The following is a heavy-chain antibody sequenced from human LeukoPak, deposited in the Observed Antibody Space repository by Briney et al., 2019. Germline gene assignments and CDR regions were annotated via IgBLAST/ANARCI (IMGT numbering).Heavy chain of an antibody. J-gene: IGHJ4*02. V-gene: IGHV3-23*01. Sequence: GGSLRLSCAASGFTFSSFSMNWVRQAPGKGLEWVSAISGSGGSTYYADSVKGRFTISRDNSKNTLSLQMNSLRAEDTAVYYCAKGLTTLDYWGQGTLVTVSS. CDR2: ISGSGGST. D-gene: IGHD4-11*01. CDR3: AKGLTTLDY. CDR1: GFTFSSFS.